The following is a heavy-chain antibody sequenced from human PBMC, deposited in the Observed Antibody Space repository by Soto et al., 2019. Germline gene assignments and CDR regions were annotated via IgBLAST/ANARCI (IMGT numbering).Heavy chain of an antibody. D-gene: IGHD3-16*01. CDR3: ARWGTTGGLDV. Sequence: QVQLVESGGGVVQPGTSLRLSCVGSGFTFRSYVIHWVRQAPGKGLEWVALTSYDGSNKDYGDSVKGRFTISRDNSRNTLDLQMDSLRREDTALYYCARWGTTGGLDVWGQGTLVSVFS. J-gene: IGHJ1*01. V-gene: IGHV3-33*05. CDR1: GFTFRSYV. CDR2: TSYDGSNK.